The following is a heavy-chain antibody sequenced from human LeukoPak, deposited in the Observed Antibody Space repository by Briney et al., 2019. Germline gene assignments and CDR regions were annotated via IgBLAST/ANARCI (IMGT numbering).Heavy chain of an antibody. Sequence: SETLSLTCTVSGGSISSYYWSWIRQPAGKGLEWIGRIYTSGSTNYNPSLKSRVTISVDTSKNQFSLKLSSVTAADTAVYYCARDSIAAAGSLDAFDIWGQGTMVTVFS. J-gene: IGHJ3*02. CDR3: ARDSIAAAGSLDAFDI. CDR2: IYTSGST. D-gene: IGHD6-13*01. CDR1: GGSISSYY. V-gene: IGHV4-4*07.